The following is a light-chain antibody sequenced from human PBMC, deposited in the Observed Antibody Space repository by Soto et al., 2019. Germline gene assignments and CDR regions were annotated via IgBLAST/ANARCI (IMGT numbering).Light chain of an antibody. J-gene: IGLJ1*01. CDR3: QAWDTSTAV. Sequence: SSELTQPPSVSVSPGQTAIITCSGDKLADRYVSWYQQRPGQSPELLLYQDTKRPSGIPERFSGSNAADTATLTISGTQAIDEADYYCQAWDTSTAVFGTGTKLTVL. CDR2: QDT. V-gene: IGLV3-1*01. CDR1: KLADRY.